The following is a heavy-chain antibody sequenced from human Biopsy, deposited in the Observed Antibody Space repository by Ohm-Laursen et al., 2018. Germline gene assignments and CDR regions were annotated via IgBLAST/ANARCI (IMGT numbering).Heavy chain of an antibody. V-gene: IGHV3-21*01. CDR1: GFSVSSYD. Sequence: SLRLSCAASGFSVSSYDMNWVRQAPGKGLGWISYISETSSHIYDADSVRGRFTVARDIAKNSLYLQPNSLRVEDTAVYYCARDSSRRAREGGMDVWGQGTTVTVSS. D-gene: IGHD6-6*01. J-gene: IGHJ6*02. CDR3: ARDSSRRAREGGMDV. CDR2: ISETSSHI.